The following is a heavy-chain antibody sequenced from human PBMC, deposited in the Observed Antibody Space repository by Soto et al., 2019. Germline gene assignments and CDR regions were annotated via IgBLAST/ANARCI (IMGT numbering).Heavy chain of an antibody. CDR1: GFTFSDYY. D-gene: IGHD3-22*01. V-gene: IGHV3-11*01. CDR2: ISSSGSTI. CDR3: ARHQGAFGWLFSQLQNWFAP. Sequence: PGGSLRLSCAASGFTFSDYYMSWIRQAPGKGLEWVSYISSSGSTIYYADSVKGRFTISRDNAKNSLYLQMNSLRAEDTAVYYCARHQGAFGWLFSQLQNWFAPWGQGTLVTVSS. J-gene: IGHJ5*02.